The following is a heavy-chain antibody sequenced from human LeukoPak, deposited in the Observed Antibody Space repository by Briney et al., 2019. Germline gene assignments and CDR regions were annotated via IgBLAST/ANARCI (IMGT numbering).Heavy chain of an antibody. Sequence: SETLSLTCIVSGSISSYYWTWIRQPPAKGLEWIGHSYFTGNPNYNPSLKRRVTISVDPPKNQFSLKLTSVTAADTAVYYCAGLRSTVAWASFDYWGQGILVTVSS. J-gene: IGHJ4*02. V-gene: IGHV4-59*08. D-gene: IGHD4-23*01. CDR2: SYFTGNP. CDR1: GSISSYY. CDR3: AGLRSTVAWASFDY.